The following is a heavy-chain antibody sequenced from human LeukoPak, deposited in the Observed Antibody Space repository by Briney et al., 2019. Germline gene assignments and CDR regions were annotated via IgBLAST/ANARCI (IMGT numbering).Heavy chain of an antibody. CDR3: AREAHYYGSGSYCPFDY. J-gene: IGHJ4*02. V-gene: IGHV1-2*02. Sequence: GASVKVSCKASGCTFTGYYMHWVRQAPGQGLEWMGWINPNSGGTNYAQKFQGRVTMTRDTSISTAYMELSRLRSDDTAVYYCAREAHYYGSGSYCPFDYWGQGTLVTVSS. D-gene: IGHD3-10*01. CDR1: GCTFTGYY. CDR2: INPNSGGT.